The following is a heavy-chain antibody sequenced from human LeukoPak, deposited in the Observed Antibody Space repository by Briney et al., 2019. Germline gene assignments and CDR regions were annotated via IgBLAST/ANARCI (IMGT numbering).Heavy chain of an antibody. Sequence: PSETLSLTCAVYGGSFSGYYWSWIRQPPGKGLEWIGYIYYSGSTNYNPSLKSRVTISVDTSKNQFSLKLSSVTAADTAVYYCARATPYYDYVWGSQPRYYFDYWGQGTLVTVSS. D-gene: IGHD3-16*01. V-gene: IGHV4-59*01. CDR1: GGSFSGYY. CDR3: ARATPYYDYVWGSQPRYYFDY. CDR2: IYYSGST. J-gene: IGHJ4*02.